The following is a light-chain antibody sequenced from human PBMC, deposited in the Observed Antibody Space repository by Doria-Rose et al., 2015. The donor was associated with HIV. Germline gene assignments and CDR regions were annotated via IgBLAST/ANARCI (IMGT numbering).Light chain of an antibody. CDR2: WAS. Sequence: DIQLTPSPESLGMSLGERATLNCTSNQCLLYPSPNYLAWYQQKPGQPPKLLIYWASTRQSVVPARCSGSGSGTDCTLTISSLEAEDVAVYYCQQYYDTPSFGPGTTVDIE. CDR3: QQYYDTPS. V-gene: IGKV4-1*01. CDR1: QCLLYPSPNY. J-gene: IGKJ3*01.